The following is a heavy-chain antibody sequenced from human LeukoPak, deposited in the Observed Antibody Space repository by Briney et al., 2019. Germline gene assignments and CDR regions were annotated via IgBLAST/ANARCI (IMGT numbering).Heavy chain of an antibody. J-gene: IGHJ4*02. CDR2: MYYTGST. D-gene: IGHD2-2*01. V-gene: IGHV4-59*01. CDR3: ARVRYCSTNRCYDREFDS. Sequence: SETLSLTCTVSGGSISVYYCNWIRQPPGKGLDCIGYMYYTGSTNYNPSLKSRLSISVDTSKNQFSLKLNSVTAADTAVYYCARVRYCSTNRCYDREFDSWGQGTLVTVSS. CDR1: GGSISVYY.